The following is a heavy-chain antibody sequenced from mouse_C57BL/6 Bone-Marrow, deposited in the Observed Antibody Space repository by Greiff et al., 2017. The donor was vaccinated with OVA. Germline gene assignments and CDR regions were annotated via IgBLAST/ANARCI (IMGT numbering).Heavy chain of an antibody. J-gene: IGHJ2*01. Sequence: EVQLQQSGAELVRPGASVKLSCTASGFNIKDDYMHWVKQRPEQGLECIGWIDPENGDTEYASKFQGKATITAETSSNTAYLQLSSLTSEDTAVYYCTKGIVTFDYWGQGTTLTVSS. D-gene: IGHD2-5*01. CDR2: IDPENGDT. CDR3: TKGIVTFDY. V-gene: IGHV14-4*01. CDR1: GFNIKDDY.